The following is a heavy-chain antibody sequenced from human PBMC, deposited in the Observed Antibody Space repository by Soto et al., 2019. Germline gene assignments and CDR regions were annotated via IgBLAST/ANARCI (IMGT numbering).Heavy chain of an antibody. CDR1: GFGLIDFA. CDR2: IRSKANSYAT. D-gene: IGHD2-2*01. CDR3: TRDVDCSSTSCYDYYGMDV. Sequence: GGSLRLSCVASGFGLIDFAMSWVRQAPGKGLEWVGRIRSKANSYATAYAASVKGRFTISRDDSKNTAYLRMNSLKTEDTAVYYCTRDVDCSSTSCYDYYGMDVWGQGTTVTVSS. V-gene: IGHV3-73*01. J-gene: IGHJ6*02.